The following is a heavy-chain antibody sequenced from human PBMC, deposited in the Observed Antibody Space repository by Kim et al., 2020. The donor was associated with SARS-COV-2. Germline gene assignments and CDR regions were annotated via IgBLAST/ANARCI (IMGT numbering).Heavy chain of an antibody. CDR3: ARASPVTTFYYYYYGMDV. D-gene: IGHD4-17*01. V-gene: IGHV4-34*01. Sequence: LQSRVTISVDTSKNQFSLKLSSVTAADTAVYYCARASPVTTFYYYYYGMDVWGQGTTVTVSS. J-gene: IGHJ6*02.